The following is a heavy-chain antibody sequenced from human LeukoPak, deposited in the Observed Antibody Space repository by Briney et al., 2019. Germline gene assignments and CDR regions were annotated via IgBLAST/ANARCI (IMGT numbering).Heavy chain of an antibody. D-gene: IGHD4-17*01. CDR1: GGSVSSGISY. Sequence: SETLSLTCSVSGGSVSSGISYWSWIRQPPGEGLEWIAYISDSGGSDYNPSLRGRVTISLDTSKNQFSLKLSSVTAADTAVYYCASLRRSQKSDQTYGLDYWGQGTLVTVSS. CDR3: ASLRRSQKSDQTYGLDY. V-gene: IGHV4-61*01. CDR2: ISDSGGS. J-gene: IGHJ4*02.